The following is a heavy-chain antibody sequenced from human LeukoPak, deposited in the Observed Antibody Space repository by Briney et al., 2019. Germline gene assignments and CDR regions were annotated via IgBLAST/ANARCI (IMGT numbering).Heavy chain of an antibody. J-gene: IGHJ4*02. CDR1: GFTFSSFS. V-gene: IGHV3-21*01. D-gene: IGHD3-3*01. CDR3: ARDLGNYDFWSGYFSPPIYFDY. Sequence: PGGSLRLSCAASGFTFSSFSMNWVRQAPGKGLEWVSSISSSNSYIYYADSVKGRFTISRDNAKNSLYLQMNSLRAEDTAVYYCARDLGNYDFWSGYFSPPIYFDYWGQGTLVTVSS. CDR2: ISSSNSYI.